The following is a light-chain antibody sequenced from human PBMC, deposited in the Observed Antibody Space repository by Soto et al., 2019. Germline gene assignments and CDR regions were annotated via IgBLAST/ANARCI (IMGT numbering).Light chain of an antibody. J-gene: IGKJ2*01. CDR3: QQYGTSPLMYT. CDR1: QSVTSNY. CDR2: GAS. Sequence: EVVLTQSPGTLSWSPGERVTLSCRACQSVTSNYLAWYQQRPGQAPRLLIYGASIRATGVPDRFSGSGSGTDFTLTITRLEPEDFAVYNCQQYGTSPLMYTFGQGTKLDIK. V-gene: IGKV3-20*01.